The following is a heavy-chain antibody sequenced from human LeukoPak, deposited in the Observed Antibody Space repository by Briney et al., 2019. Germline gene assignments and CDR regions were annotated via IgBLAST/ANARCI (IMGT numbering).Heavy chain of an antibody. Sequence: GRSLRLSCAASGFTFSGYAMHWVRQAPGKGLEWVAVISYDGSNKYYADSVKGRFTISRDNSKDTLYLQMNSLRAEDTAVYYCARDLGCRGQGTLVTVSS. J-gene: IGHJ4*02. D-gene: IGHD3-16*01. CDR1: GFTFSGYA. V-gene: IGHV3-30-3*01. CDR2: ISYDGSNK. CDR3: ARDLGC.